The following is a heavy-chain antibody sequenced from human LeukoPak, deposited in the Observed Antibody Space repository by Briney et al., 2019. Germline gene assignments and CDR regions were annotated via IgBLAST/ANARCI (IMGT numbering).Heavy chain of an antibody. CDR1: GGSISSYY. CDR3: ARSGVANYYYMDV. J-gene: IGHJ6*03. D-gene: IGHD7-27*01. V-gene: IGHV4-4*07. CDR2: IYTTGST. Sequence: SETLSLTCTVSGGSISSYYWSWIRQPAGKGLEWIGRIYTTGSTNYNPSLKSRVTMSVDTSKNRFSLKLNSVTAADTAVYYCARSGVANYYYMDVWGKGTTVTVSS.